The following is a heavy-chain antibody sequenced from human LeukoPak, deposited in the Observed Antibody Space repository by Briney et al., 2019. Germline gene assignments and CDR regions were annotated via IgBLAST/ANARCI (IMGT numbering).Heavy chain of an antibody. D-gene: IGHD6-13*01. CDR3: ASAYSEDAFDI. Sequence: GGSLRLSCAASGFTVSSNYMSWVRQAPGKGLEWVSVIYSGGSTYYADSVKGRFTISRDNSKNTLYLQMNSLRAEDTAVYYCASAYSEDAFDIWGQGTMVTVSS. J-gene: IGHJ3*02. V-gene: IGHV3-66*01. CDR1: GFTVSSNY. CDR2: IYSGGST.